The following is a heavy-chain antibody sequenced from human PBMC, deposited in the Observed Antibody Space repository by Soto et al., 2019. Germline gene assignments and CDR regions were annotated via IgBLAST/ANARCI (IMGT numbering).Heavy chain of an antibody. D-gene: IGHD1-1*01. CDR2: ISGSGGTT. Sequence: EVQVLESGGGLVQPGGSLRLSCEVSGLTIAPYAMSWVRQAPGKGLEWVSAISGSGGTTYYADSVKGRFTISRDNSKDTLLLQINILRVEDTAVYYCAKGATGTWLDYYFDYWGQGTLVTVSS. V-gene: IGHV3-23*01. J-gene: IGHJ4*02. CDR3: AKGATGTWLDYYFDY. CDR1: GLTIAPYA.